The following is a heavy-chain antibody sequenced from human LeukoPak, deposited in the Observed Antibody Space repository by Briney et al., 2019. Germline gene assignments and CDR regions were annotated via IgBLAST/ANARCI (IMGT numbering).Heavy chain of an antibody. D-gene: IGHD6-19*01. J-gene: IGHJ4*02. CDR2: ISSGGGGTM. Sequence: GGSLRLSCSVSGFTFSSYEMNWVRQAPGKELEWVSYISSGGGGTMYYAESVKGRFTISRDNSKNSLYLQMNSLRAEDMAVYYCARDQPIAVAGYFDYWGQGTLVTVSS. CDR3: ARDQPIAVAGYFDY. CDR1: GFTFSSYE. V-gene: IGHV3-48*03.